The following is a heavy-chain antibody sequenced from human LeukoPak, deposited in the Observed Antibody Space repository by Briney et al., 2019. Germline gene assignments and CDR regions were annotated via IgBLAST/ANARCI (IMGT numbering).Heavy chain of an antibody. D-gene: IGHD2-21*01. J-gene: IGHJ4*02. Sequence: GGSLRLSCAASGFTFSSYSMNWVRQAPGKGLEWVSSISSSSSFIYYADSVKGRFTISRDNAKNSLYLQMNSLRAEDTAVYYCARAPVVIAQIDYWGQGTLVTVSS. CDR3: ARAPVVIAQIDY. CDR2: ISSSSSFI. V-gene: IGHV3-21*01. CDR1: GFTFSSYS.